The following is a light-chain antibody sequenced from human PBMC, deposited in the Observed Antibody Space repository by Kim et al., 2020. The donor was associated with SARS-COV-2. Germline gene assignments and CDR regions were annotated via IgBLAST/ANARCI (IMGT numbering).Light chain of an antibody. CDR3: QTWGTGLRV. V-gene: IGLV4-69*01. CDR2: VNSDGSH. CDR1: SGHSSSA. J-gene: IGLJ2*01. Sequence: ASVKLTCTLNSGHSSSAIAWHQHHPQKGPRYLMMVNSDGSHTNGAGIPDRFSGSTSGAERYLTISSLQSEDEGDYYCQTWGTGLRVFGGGTQLTVL.